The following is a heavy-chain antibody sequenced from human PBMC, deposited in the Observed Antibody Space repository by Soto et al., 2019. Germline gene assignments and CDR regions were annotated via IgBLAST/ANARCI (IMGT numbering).Heavy chain of an antibody. CDR3: ARDPLGFGYTYGDV. D-gene: IGHD3-10*01. CDR1: GGTFSNYA. Sequence: QVQLVQSGAEVKKPGSSVKVSCKVSGGTFSNYALISWVRQAPGQGLEWMGGIIPIDATVNYAQKFQGRITITADESTTTVYMDLGSLRSEDTAVYYCARDPLGFGYTYGDVWGQGTTVTVSS. J-gene: IGHJ6*01. CDR2: IIPIDATV. V-gene: IGHV1-69*12.